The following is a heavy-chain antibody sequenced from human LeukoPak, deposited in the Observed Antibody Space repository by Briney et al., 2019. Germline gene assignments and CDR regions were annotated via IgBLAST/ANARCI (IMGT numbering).Heavy chain of an antibody. D-gene: IGHD6-19*01. Sequence: GGSLRLSCAASGFTVSSNYMSWVRQAPGKGLEWVSVIYSGSSSTYYTDSVKGRFTISRHNSKNTLYLQMNSLRAEDTAVYYCARVGSGWYDFDYWGQGTLVTVSA. CDR1: GFTVSSNY. V-gene: IGHV3-53*04. CDR3: ARVGSGWYDFDY. CDR2: IYSGSSST. J-gene: IGHJ4*02.